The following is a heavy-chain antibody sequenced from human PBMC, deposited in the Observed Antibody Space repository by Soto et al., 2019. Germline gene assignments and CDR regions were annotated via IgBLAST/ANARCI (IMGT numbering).Heavy chain of an antibody. CDR3: AREPYLPKARNDFWGQGTLVTVSSGKFSAADTAVYYCASLSSSAFDY. D-gene: IGHD6-6*01. CDR1: GGSISSADYF. CDR2: IFHSGTT. Sequence: PSETLSLTCSVSGGSISSADYFWTWIRQSPGKGLEWMGYIFHSGTTYYNPSLKGRLIISIENSKNQFSLRLTSVTAADSAVYFCAREPYLPKARNDFWGQGTLVTVSSGKFSAADTAVYYCASLSSSAFDYWGQGTLVTVSS. J-gene: IGHJ4*02. V-gene: IGHV4-30-4*01.